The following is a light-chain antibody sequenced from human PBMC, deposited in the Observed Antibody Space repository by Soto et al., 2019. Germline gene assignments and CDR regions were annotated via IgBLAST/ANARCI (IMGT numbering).Light chain of an antibody. CDR1: QRVSSN. CDR2: GAS. CDR3: QQYNNWPPMYT. J-gene: IGKJ2*01. V-gene: IGKV3-15*01. Sequence: EIVMTQSPATLSVSPGERATLSCRASQRVSSNVAWYQQKPGQAPRLLIYGASTRATGIPARFSGSGYGTEFTLTISSLQSEDFAVYYCQQYNNWPPMYTFGQGTKLEIK.